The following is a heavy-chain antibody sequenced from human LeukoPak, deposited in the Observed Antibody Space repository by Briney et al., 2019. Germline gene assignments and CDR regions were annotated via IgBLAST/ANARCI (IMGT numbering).Heavy chain of an antibody. CDR3: ARHGNTTFGVVTDYYFDY. V-gene: IGHV4-59*08. D-gene: IGHD3-3*01. CDR2: IYYSGST. Sequence: ASETLSLTCTVSGGSISSFYWSWIRQPPGKGLEWIEYIYYSGSTNYNPSLKSRVTISVDTSKNQFSLKLSSVTAADTAVYYCARHGNTTFGVVTDYYFDYWGQGTLVTVSS. CDR1: GGSISSFY. J-gene: IGHJ4*02.